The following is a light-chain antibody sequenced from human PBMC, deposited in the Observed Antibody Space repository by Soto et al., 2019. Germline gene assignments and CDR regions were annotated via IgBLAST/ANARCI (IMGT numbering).Light chain of an antibody. CDR2: SNN. CDR3: AVWDDSLNGYD. Sequence: QSVLTQSPSASGTPGQRVTISCSGSRSNIGSNTVNWYQQLPGAAPKLLIQSNNQRPSGVPDRCSGSQSDTSASLAISGLQSEDEADYYCAVWDDSLNGYDFGTGTKLTVL. J-gene: IGLJ1*01. CDR1: RSNIGSNT. V-gene: IGLV1-44*01.